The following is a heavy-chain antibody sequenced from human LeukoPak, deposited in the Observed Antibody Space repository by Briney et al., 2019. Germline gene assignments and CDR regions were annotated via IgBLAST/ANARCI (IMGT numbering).Heavy chain of an antibody. CDR3: ARQLGDSSGWYPGRAFDI. D-gene: IGHD6-19*01. V-gene: IGHV4-61*08. CDR2: IYYSGST. Sequence: SETLSLTCTVSGGSISSGGYYWSWIRQPPGKGLEWIGYIYYSGSTNYNPSLKSRVTISVDTSKNQFSLKLSSVTAADTAVYYCARQLGDSSGWYPGRAFDIWGQGTMVTVSS. CDR1: GGSISSGGYY. J-gene: IGHJ3*02.